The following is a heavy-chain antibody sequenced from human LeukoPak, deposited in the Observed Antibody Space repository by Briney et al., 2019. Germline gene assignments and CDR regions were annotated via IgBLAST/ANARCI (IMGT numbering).Heavy chain of an antibody. Sequence: ASVKVSCKASGNTVTKYEINWVRQTPGQGLEWMGWINPNSGSAVYAQNFQGRITMTWNTSITTAYMEMSSLRSDDTAIYYCATAEAWYLGWFDYWGQGTLVAVSS. V-gene: IGHV1-8*01. J-gene: IGHJ5*01. CDR2: INPNSGSA. CDR1: GNTVTKYE. D-gene: IGHD6-13*01. CDR3: ATAEAWYLGWFDY.